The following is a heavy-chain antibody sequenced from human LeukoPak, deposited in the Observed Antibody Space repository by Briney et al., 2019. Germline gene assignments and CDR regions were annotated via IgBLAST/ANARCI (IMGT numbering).Heavy chain of an antibody. CDR2: ISGSGGST. J-gene: IGHJ5*02. Sequence: PGGSLRLSCAASGFTFSSYAMSWVRQAPGKGLEWVSAISGSGGSTYYADSVKGRFTISRDNAKNSLYLQMNSLRAEDTAVYYCARDWEGYCSSTSCYYYGPWFDPWGQGTLVTVSS. CDR1: GFTFSSYA. D-gene: IGHD2-2*01. CDR3: ARDWEGYCSSTSCYYYGPWFDP. V-gene: IGHV3-23*01.